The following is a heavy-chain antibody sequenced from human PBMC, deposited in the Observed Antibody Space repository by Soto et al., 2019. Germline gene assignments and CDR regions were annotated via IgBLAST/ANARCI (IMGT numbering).Heavy chain of an antibody. CDR2: IYYSGYT. D-gene: IGHD4-17*01. CDR3: ARGGDYEGFDY. J-gene: IGHJ4*02. CDR1: GGSISSGGYY. Sequence: QVQLQESGPGLVKPSQTLSLTCTVSGGSISSGGYYWSWIRQHPGKGLEWIGNIYYSGYTYYNPSLKSRVTISVDKSKNQFSLKLSSVTDADTAVYYCARGGDYEGFDYWGQGTLVTVSS. V-gene: IGHV4-31*03.